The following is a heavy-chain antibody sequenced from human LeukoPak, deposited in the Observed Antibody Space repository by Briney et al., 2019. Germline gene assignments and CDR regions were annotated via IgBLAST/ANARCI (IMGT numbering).Heavy chain of an antibody. CDR1: GGSISSSSYY. Sequence: SETLSLTCTVSGGSISSSSYYWGWIRQPPGKGLEWIGSIYYSGSTYYNPSLKSRVTISVDTSKNQFSLKLSSVTAADTAVYYCASPIPDSSGVGFFDYWGQGTLVTVSS. J-gene: IGHJ4*02. CDR2: IYYSGST. V-gene: IGHV4-39*01. CDR3: ASPIPDSSGVGFFDY. D-gene: IGHD3-22*01.